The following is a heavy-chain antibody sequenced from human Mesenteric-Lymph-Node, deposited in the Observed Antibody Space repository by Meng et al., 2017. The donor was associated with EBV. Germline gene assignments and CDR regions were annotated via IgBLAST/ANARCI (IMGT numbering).Heavy chain of an antibody. CDR2: INGDGTNT. Sequence: EVQLVASGGGLVQPGGSLRLSCAASGFTFSTYWMHWVRQAPGKGLVWVSRINGDGTNTNYADSVKGRFTISRDNAKNTLYLQMNSLRDEDTAVYFCVKRSAIGGFYDYWGQGTLVTVSS. J-gene: IGHJ4*02. D-gene: IGHD3-16*01. CDR3: VKRSAIGGFYDY. CDR1: GFTFSTYW. V-gene: IGHV3-74*01.